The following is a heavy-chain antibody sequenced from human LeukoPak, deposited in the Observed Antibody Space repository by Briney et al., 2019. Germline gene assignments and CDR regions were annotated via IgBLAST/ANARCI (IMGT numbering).Heavy chain of an antibody. V-gene: IGHV3-23*01. CDR2: ISDRGGST. D-gene: IGHD1-1*01. CDR3: ATRDNKHLHYFDH. CDR1: GFTFSTCG. Sequence: GVYLRLSCAASGFTFSTCGMSWVRQAPGKGLEWVSVISDRGGSTNYADSVKGRFTISRDNSKNTLYLQMNSLRAEDTAVYYCATRDNKHLHYFDHWGQGTLVTVSS. J-gene: IGHJ4*02.